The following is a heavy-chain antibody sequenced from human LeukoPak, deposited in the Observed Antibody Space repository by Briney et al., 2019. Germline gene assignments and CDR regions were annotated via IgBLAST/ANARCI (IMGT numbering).Heavy chain of an antibody. CDR2: IHYSGRT. CDR1: GGSISRYY. CDR3: ATYSDNDYTFFDF. D-gene: IGHD5-12*01. J-gene: IGHJ5*01. V-gene: IGHV4-59*03. Sequence: PSETLSLTCTVSGGSISRYYWSCIRQPPRKRLEWIGYIHYSGRTNYNPSLKSRATISVDTSKNQFSLKLTSVTAADTAVYYCATYSDNDYTFFDFWGQGTLVTVSS.